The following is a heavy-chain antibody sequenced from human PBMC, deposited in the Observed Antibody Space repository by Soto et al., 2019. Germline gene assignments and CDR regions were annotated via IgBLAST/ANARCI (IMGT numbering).Heavy chain of an antibody. J-gene: IGHJ4*02. D-gene: IGHD3-22*01. V-gene: IGHV3-7*03. CDR1: GFTFSSSW. CDR2: IKQDESEK. CDR3: ARGDYFDRRFDY. Sequence: GGSLRLSCATSGFTFSSSWMSWVRQPPGKGLEWVATIKQDESEKYYVDSVKGRSTVSRDNAKNSLYLQMDTLRAEDTAVYYCARGDYFDRRFDYWGQGALVTVSS.